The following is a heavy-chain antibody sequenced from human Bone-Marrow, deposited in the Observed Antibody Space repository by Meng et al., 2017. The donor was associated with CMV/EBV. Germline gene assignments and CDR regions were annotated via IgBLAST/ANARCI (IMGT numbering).Heavy chain of an antibody. V-gene: IGHV3-69-1*02. D-gene: IGHD2-15*01. CDR1: GFTFSDYY. J-gene: IGHJ3*02. Sequence: GGSLRLSCAASGFTFSDYYMNWVRQAPGKGLEWVSSISSSSTIYYADSVKGRFTISRDNAKNSLYLQMNSLRAEDTAVYYCARDQDRGYCNGDRCYRSRASDIWGQGTMVTVSS. CDR3: ARDQDRGYCNGDRCYRSRASDI. CDR2: ISSSSTI.